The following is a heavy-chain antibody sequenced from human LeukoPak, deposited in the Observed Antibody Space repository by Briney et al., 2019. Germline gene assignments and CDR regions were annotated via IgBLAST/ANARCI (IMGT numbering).Heavy chain of an antibody. CDR2: ISYDGSNK. J-gene: IGHJ4*02. V-gene: IGHV3-30-3*01. CDR3: ASPEFNYYDSSGYTGAFDY. Sequence: GGSLRLSCAASGFTFSSYAMHWVRQAPGKGLEWVAVISYDGSNKYYADSVKGRFTISRDNSKNTLYLQMDSLRAEDTAVYYCASPEFNYYDSSGYTGAFDYWGQGTLVTVSS. D-gene: IGHD3-22*01. CDR1: GFTFSSYA.